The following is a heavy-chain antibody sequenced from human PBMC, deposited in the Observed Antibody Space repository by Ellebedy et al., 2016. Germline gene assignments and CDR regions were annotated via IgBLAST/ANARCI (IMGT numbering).Heavy chain of an antibody. J-gene: IGHJ6*03. V-gene: IGHV3-21*01. CDR2: ISSSSSYI. CDR3: ARSPVYYYYMDV. CDR1: GFTFSSYS. Sequence: GESLKISXAASGFTFSSYSMNWVRQAPGKGLEWVSSISSSSSYIYYADSVKGRFTISRDNAKNSLYLQMNSLRAEDTAVYYCARSPVYYYYMDVWGKGTTVTVSS.